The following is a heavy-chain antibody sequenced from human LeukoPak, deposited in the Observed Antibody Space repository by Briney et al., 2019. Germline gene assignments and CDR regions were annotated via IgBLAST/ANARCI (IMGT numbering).Heavy chain of an antibody. V-gene: IGHV4-4*09. CDR2: IYTSGSI. CDR1: GGSISSYY. CDR3: AIYDFWSGYLDY. Sequence: SETLSLTCTVSGGSISSYYWSWIRQPPGKGLEWIGYIYTSGSINYNPSLKSRVTISVDTSKNQFSLKLSSVTAADTAVYYCAIYDFWSGYLDYWGQGTLVTVSS. J-gene: IGHJ4*02. D-gene: IGHD3-3*01.